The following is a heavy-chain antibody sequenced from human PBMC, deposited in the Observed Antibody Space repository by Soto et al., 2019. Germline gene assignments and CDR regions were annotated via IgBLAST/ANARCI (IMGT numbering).Heavy chain of an antibody. CDR2: ISWNSGSI. J-gene: IGHJ4*02. D-gene: IGHD2-2*01. CDR3: AKGGQLLTEGGGY. CDR1: GFTFDDYA. Sequence: EVQLVESGGGLVQPGRSLRLSCAASGFTFDDYAMHWVRQAPGKGLEWVSGISWNSGSIGYADSVKGRFTISRDNAKNSLYLPRNSLRAEDTALYYCAKGGQLLTEGGGYWGQGTLVTVSS. V-gene: IGHV3-9*01.